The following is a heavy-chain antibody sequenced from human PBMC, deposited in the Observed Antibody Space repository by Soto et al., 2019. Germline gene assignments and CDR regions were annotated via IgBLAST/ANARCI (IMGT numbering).Heavy chain of an antibody. CDR3: AKGYCSSTSCLRYAFDI. J-gene: IGHJ3*02. CDR2: ISGSGGST. Sequence: HPGGSLRLSCAASGFTFSSYAMSWVRQAPGKGLEWVSAISGSGGSTYYADSVKGRFTISRDNSKNTLYLQMNSLRAEDTAVYYCAKGYCSSTSCLRYAFDIWGQGTMVTVSS. CDR1: GFTFSSYA. D-gene: IGHD2-2*01. V-gene: IGHV3-23*01.